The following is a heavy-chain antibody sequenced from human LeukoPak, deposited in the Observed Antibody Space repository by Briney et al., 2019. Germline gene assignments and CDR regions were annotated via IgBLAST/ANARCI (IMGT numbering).Heavy chain of an antibody. V-gene: IGHV3-30*02. D-gene: IGHD4-23*01. Sequence: GGSLRLSCAASGFTFSSYGMHWVRQAPGKGLEWVAVIWYDGSNKYYADSVKGRFTISRDNSKNTLYLQMNSLRAEDTAVYYCAKGPDYGGNSPNYYYGMDVWGQGTTVTVSS. CDR2: IWYDGSNK. CDR1: GFTFSSYG. J-gene: IGHJ6*02. CDR3: AKGPDYGGNSPNYYYGMDV.